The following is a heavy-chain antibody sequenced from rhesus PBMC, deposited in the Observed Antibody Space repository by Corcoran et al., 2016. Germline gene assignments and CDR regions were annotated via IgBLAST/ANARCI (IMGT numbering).Heavy chain of an antibody. CDR1: GDSFRNYW. Sequence: QVQLQESGPGLVKPSETLSVTCCVSGDSFRNYWWSWIRQPPGKGLEWIGEINGNSGNTNYNPSLKSRVTIFRDASKSQFSLKLSSVTAADTAVYYCAKEARWGTAGRQNWGQGVLVTVSS. J-gene: IGHJ4*01. CDR3: AKEARWGTAGRQN. D-gene: IGHD1-1*01. V-gene: IGHV4-80*01. CDR2: INGNSGNT.